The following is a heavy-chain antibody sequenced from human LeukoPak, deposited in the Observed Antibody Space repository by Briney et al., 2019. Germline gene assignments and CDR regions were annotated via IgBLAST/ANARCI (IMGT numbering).Heavy chain of an antibody. CDR2: ISWNSGSI. J-gene: IGHJ3*02. V-gene: IGHV3-9*03. CDR3: AKDIAAAGEAAFDI. Sequence: PGGSLRLSCAASGFTFDDYAMHWVRQAPGKGLEWVSGISWNSGSIGYADSVKGRFTISRDNAKNSLYLQMNSLRAEDMALYYCAKDIAAAGEAAFDIWGQGTMVTVSS. CDR1: GFTFDDYA. D-gene: IGHD6-13*01.